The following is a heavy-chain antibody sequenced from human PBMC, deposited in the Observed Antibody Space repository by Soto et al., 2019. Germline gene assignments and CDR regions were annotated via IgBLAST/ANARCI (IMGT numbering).Heavy chain of an antibody. CDR2: VYSTGGT. CDR1: SGTSSSHN. D-gene: IGHD1-1*01. J-gene: IGHJ6*02. V-gene: IGHV4-59*08. Sequence: QVQLQQSGPGLVKPSETLSLTCSVSSGTSSSHNWGWIRQPPGRGLEWIGYVYSTGGTSYNPSLKSRVTRSADTSTNHISLTLTSVTAADTAVYYCVRQGIGNLHGLVDVWGQGTTVRVSS. CDR3: VRQGIGNLHGLVDV.